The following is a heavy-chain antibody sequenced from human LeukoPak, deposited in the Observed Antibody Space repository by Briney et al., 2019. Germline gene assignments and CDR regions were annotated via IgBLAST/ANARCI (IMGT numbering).Heavy chain of an antibody. J-gene: IGHJ4*02. D-gene: IGHD5-24*01. CDR2: MPYNGNNK. CDR3: VRDRIGYKYFDF. Sequence: GGSLRLSCAASGFTFSSHGMHWVRQAPGKWLEWVAFMPYNGNNKYYADSVKGRFTISRDNSKNTLYLQMNSLRPEDTAVYYCVRDRIGYKYFDFWGQGVQVTVSS. V-gene: IGHV3-30*02. CDR1: GFTFSSHG.